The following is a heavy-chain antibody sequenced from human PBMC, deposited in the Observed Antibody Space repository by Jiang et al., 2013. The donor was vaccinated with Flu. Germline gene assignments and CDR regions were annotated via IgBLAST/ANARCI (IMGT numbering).Heavy chain of an antibody. J-gene: IGHJ5*02. V-gene: IGHV1-2*02. CDR2: INPNSGGT. Sequence: EVKKPGASVKVSCKASGYTFTGYYMHWVRQAPGQGLEWMGWINPNSGGTNYAQKFQGRVTMTRDTSISTAYMELSRLRSDDTAVYYCARDPDGLYCSGGSCYSGWFDPWGQGTLVTVSS. D-gene: IGHD2-15*01. CDR3: ARDPDGLYCSGGSCYSGWFDP. CDR1: GYTFTGYY.